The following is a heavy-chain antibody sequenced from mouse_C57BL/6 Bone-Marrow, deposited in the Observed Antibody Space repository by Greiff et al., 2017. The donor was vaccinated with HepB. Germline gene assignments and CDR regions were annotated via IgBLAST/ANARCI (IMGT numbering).Heavy chain of an antibody. CDR3: ARARYYYGSSGGSY. J-gene: IGHJ2*01. Sequence: SGYSFTGYYMNWVKQSPEKSLEWIGEINPSTGGTTYNQKFKAKATLTVDKSSSTAYMQLKSLTSEDSAVYYCARARYYYGSSGGSYWGQGTTLTVSS. D-gene: IGHD1-1*01. CDR2: INPSTGGT. V-gene: IGHV1-42*01. CDR1: GYSFTGYY.